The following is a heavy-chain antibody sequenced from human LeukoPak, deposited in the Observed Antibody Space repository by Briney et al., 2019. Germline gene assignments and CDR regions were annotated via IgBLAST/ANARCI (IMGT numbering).Heavy chain of an antibody. CDR1: GGSISSYY. Sequence: PSETLSLTCTVSGGSISSYYWSWIRQPPGKGLEWIGYIYYSGSTNYNSSFKSRVTISIDTSKNQFSLRLSSVTAADTAVYYCAKDVTNYDFWSGYFDYWGQGTLVTVSS. J-gene: IGHJ4*02. V-gene: IGHV4-59*01. CDR2: IYYSGST. CDR3: AKDVTNYDFWSGYFDY. D-gene: IGHD3-3*01.